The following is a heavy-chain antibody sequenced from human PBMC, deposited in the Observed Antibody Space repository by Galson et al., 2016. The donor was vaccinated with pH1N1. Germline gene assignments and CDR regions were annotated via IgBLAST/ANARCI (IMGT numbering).Heavy chain of an antibody. CDR2: ITGDSIYI. J-gene: IGHJ2*01. V-gene: IGHV3-21*06. CDR1: GFTITSYA. D-gene: IGHD6-19*01. Sequence: SLRLSCAASGFTITSYAMHWVRLAPGKGLEWVSSITGDSIYIYYPDSVRGRFTVSRDNAKNSLYLQMNSLRVEDTAIYYCARGRSSGWEHWYFDLWGRGTLVTVSS. CDR3: ARGRSSGWEHWYFDL.